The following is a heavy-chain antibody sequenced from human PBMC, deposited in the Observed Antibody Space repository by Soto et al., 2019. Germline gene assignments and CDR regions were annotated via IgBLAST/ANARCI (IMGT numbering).Heavy chain of an antibody. J-gene: IGHJ4*02. V-gene: IGHV3-30-3*01. CDR1: GFTFSSYA. Sequence: QVQLVESGGGVVQPGRSLRLSCAASGFTFSSYAMHWVRQAPGKGLEWVAVISYDGSNKYYADSVKGRFTISRDNSKNTLYLQMNSLRAEDTAVYYCARGVRVTMIEWPFDYWGQGTLVTVSS. D-gene: IGHD3-22*01. CDR2: ISYDGSNK. CDR3: ARGVRVTMIEWPFDY.